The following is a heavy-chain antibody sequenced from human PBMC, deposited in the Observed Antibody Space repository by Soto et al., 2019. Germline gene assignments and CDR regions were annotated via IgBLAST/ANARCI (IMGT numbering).Heavy chain of an antibody. CDR1: GGSVSSGSYY. D-gene: IGHD2-15*01. CDR3: ARGYCSGGICSLAYYYYYGMDV. J-gene: IGHJ6*02. V-gene: IGHV4-61*01. CDR2: IYYSGST. Sequence: QVQLQESGPGLVKPSETLSLTCTVSGGSVSSGSYYWSWIRQPPGTGLEGIGYIYYSGSTNYNPALESRVTISVDTSKNQVSLKLSSVTAADTAVYYCARGYCSGGICSLAYYYYYGMDVWGQGTTDTVSS.